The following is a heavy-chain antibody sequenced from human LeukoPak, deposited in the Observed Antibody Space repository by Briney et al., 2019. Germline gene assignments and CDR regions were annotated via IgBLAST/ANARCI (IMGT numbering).Heavy chain of an antibody. CDR3: ARVAEIFSGTYYFAHEAFDI. Sequence: ASVKVSCKTSGFTFSDYFIHWVRQAPGQGLEWMGRIDTKNGGTDYAQKFQRWVTFTRDTSMRTAYMELSRLTYDDTAVYYCARVAEIFSGTYYFAHEAFDIWGLGTMVTVSS. D-gene: IGHD3-10*01. CDR1: GFTFSDYF. V-gene: IGHV1-2*04. CDR2: IDTKNGGT. J-gene: IGHJ3*02.